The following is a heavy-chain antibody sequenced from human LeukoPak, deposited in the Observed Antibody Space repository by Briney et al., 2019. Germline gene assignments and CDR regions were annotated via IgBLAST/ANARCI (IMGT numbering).Heavy chain of an antibody. V-gene: IGHV3-21*01. Sequence: GGSLRLSCVASGFTFNNYATSWVRQAPGKGLEWVSSISSSSSYIYYADSVKGRFTISRDNAKNSLYLQMNSLRAEDTAVYYCARDLVPAAILGWDYYYYYGMDVWGQGTTVTVSS. CDR2: ISSSSSYI. CDR3: ARDLVPAAILGWDYYYYYGMDV. D-gene: IGHD2-2*02. J-gene: IGHJ6*02. CDR1: GFTFNNYA.